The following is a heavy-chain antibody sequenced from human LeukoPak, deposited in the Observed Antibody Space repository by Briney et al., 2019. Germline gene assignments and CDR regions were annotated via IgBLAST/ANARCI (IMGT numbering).Heavy chain of an antibody. CDR3: ARGGGDYYDSGIDY. J-gene: IGHJ4*02. CDR2: IYYSGST. V-gene: IGHV4-31*03. Sequence: PSETLSLTCTVSGGSISSSSYYWGWIRQPPGKGLEWIGYIYYSGSTYYNPSLKSRVTISVDTSKNQFSLKLSSVTAADTAVYYCARGGGDYYDSGIDYWGQGTLVTVSS. CDR1: GGSISSSSYY. D-gene: IGHD3-22*01.